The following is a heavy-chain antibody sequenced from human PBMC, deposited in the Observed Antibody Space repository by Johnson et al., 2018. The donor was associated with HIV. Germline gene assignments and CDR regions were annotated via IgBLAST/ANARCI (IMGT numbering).Heavy chain of an antibody. Sequence: MQLVESGGGLVQPGGSLRLSCAASGFTFSSYAMSWVRQAPGKGLEWVSAISGSGGSTYYADSVKGRFTISRDNAKNSLYLQMNSLRAEDTAVYYCARGGEYSSSLYAFDIWGQGTMVTVSS. CDR2: ISGSGGST. CDR3: ARGGEYSSSLYAFDI. V-gene: IGHV3-23*04. D-gene: IGHD6-13*01. CDR1: GFTFSSYA. J-gene: IGHJ3*02.